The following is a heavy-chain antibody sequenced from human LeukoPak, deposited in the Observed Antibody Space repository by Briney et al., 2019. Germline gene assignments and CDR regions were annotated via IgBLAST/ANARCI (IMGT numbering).Heavy chain of an antibody. Sequence: SETLPLTCTVSGGSISSSSYYWGWIRQPSGKGLEWIGYIYYSGSTYYNPSLKSRVTISVDTSKNQFSLRLSSVTAADTAVYYCARIPDSAARSYYYYYMDVWGKGTTVTVSS. J-gene: IGHJ6*03. CDR1: GGSISSSSYY. CDR3: ARIPDSAARSYYYYYMDV. D-gene: IGHD2-2*01. V-gene: IGHV4-39*07. CDR2: IYYSGST.